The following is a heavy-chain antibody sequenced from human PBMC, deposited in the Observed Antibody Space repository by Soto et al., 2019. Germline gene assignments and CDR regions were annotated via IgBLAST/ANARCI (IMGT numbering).Heavy chain of an antibody. Sequence: EVQLLEPGGGLEQPGGSLRLSCAASGFTFDSFAMTWVRQAPGKGLEWVSAISASGGSTFYSDSVKGRLTISRDSAENTRDLQMNSLRAEDMAVYYCARGAVMPDSWGQGTLVTVSS. D-gene: IGHD3-16*01. CDR1: GFTFDSFA. CDR3: ARGAVMPDS. J-gene: IGHJ4*02. V-gene: IGHV3-23*01. CDR2: ISASGGST.